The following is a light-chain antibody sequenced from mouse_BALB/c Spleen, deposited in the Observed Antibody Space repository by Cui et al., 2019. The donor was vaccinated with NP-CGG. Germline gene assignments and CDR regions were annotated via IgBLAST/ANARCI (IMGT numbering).Light chain of an antibody. V-gene: IGLV1*01. Sequence: QPVVPQQSSRTTSPGETVTLTCRSSTGAVTTSNYANWVQEKPDHLFTGLIGGTNNRAPGVPARFSGSLIGDKAALTITGAQTEDEAIYFCALWYSNHWVFGGGTKLTVL. CDR2: GTN. J-gene: IGLJ1*01. CDR1: TGAVTTSNY. CDR3: ALWYSNHWV.